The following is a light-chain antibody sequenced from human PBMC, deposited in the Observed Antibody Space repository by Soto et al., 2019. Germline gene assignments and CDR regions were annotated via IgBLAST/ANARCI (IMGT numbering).Light chain of an antibody. CDR1: SGDIGSYNL. CDR2: EDT. CDR3: CSYAGSATVL. V-gene: IGLV2-23*02. J-gene: IGLJ2*01. Sequence: QSALTQPASVSGSPGQSITISCTGTSGDIGSYNLVSWYQKHPDKAPTLIIYEDTKRPSGVSYRFSGSKSGNTASLTISGLQAEDEADYYCCSYAGSATVLFGGGTKLTVL.